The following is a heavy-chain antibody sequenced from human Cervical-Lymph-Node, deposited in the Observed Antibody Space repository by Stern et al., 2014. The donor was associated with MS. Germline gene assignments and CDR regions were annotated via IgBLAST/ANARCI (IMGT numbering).Heavy chain of an antibody. CDR2: INPNSGDT. V-gene: IGHV1-2*06. D-gene: IGHD1-1*01. Sequence: VQLEESGAEVKKPGASVKVPCKASGYTFTGYYLHWVRQAPGQGLEWMGRINPNSGDTKNAQNFQDRVTMTRDTSISTAYMELSRLRSDDTAVYYCARSLNWNDVEDYHYGLDVWGQGTTVTVSS. CDR3: ARSLNWNDVEDYHYGLDV. J-gene: IGHJ6*02. CDR1: GYTFTGYY.